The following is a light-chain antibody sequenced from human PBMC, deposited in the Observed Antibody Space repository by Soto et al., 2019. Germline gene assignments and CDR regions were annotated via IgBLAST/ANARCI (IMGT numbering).Light chain of an antibody. V-gene: IGLV2-14*01. CDR1: SSDVGGYNY. Sequence: QSALTQPASVSGSPGQSITISCTGTSSDVGGYNYVSWYQQHPGKAPKLMIYDVSNRPSGVSNRFSGSKSGNTASLTLSGLQAEDEADYYCISYTSSSTLEVFGGGTQLTVL. CDR3: ISYTSSSTLEV. J-gene: IGLJ2*01. CDR2: DVS.